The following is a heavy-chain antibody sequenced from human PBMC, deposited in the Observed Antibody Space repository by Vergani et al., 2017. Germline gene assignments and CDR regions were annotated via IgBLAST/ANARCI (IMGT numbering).Heavy chain of an antibody. CDR3: AKEGGVYCSGGTCYPEY. CDR1: GFTFSSYG. D-gene: IGHD2-15*01. V-gene: IGHV3-30*02. Sequence: QVQLVESGGGVVQPGGSLRLSCAASGFTFSSYGMHWVRQAPGKGLEWVASIRSDESRRYYGDSMEGPFTISRDNSKNTLYLQMKSLRPEDTAVYYCAKEGGVYCSGGTCYPEYWGQGTLVIVSS. J-gene: IGHJ4*02. CDR2: IRSDESRR.